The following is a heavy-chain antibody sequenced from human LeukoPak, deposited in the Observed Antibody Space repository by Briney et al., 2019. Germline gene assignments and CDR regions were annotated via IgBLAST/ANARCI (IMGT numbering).Heavy chain of an antibody. Sequence: ASVKVSCKASGYTFTSYGISWVRQAPGQGVEWMGWISAYNGNTNYAQKLQGRVTMTTDTSPSTAYMELRSLRSDDTAVYYCARDLRFIQPKVFDIWGQGTMVTVSS. D-gene: IGHD3-3*01. V-gene: IGHV1-18*01. CDR1: GYTFTSYG. J-gene: IGHJ3*02. CDR2: ISAYNGNT. CDR3: ARDLRFIQPKVFDI.